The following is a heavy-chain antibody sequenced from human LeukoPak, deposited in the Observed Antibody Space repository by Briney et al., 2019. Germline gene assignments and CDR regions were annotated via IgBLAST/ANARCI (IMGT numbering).Heavy chain of an antibody. CDR1: GFTFSSYA. D-gene: IGHD2-15*01. J-gene: IGHJ4*02. CDR2: ISGSGGST. CDR3: ANLRGRGAYACSGSGCYSY. V-gene: IGHV3-23*01. Sequence: GGSLRLSCAASGFTFSSYAMSRVRLAPEKGLEWVSAISGSGGSTYYADSVKGRFTISRDNSKNTLYLQMNSLRADDTAVYHCANLRGRGAYACSGSGCYSYWGQGTLVTVSP.